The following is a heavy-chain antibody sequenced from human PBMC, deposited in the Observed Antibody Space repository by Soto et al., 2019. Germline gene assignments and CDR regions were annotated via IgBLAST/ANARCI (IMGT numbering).Heavy chain of an antibody. CDR3: ASPTRYVGLDY. Sequence: GGSLRLSCAASGFTFSSYWMHWVRQAPGKGLVWVSRINSDGSSTSYADSVKGRFTISRDNAKNTLYLQMNSLRAEDTAVYYCASPTRYVGLDYWGRGTLVTVSS. J-gene: IGHJ4*02. V-gene: IGHV3-74*01. CDR1: GFTFSSYW. D-gene: IGHD2-2*01. CDR2: INSDGSST.